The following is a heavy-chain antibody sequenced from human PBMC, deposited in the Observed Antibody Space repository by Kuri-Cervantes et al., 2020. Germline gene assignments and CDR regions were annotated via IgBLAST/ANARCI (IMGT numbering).Heavy chain of an antibody. CDR3: ATDRRWPSGYLDL. Sequence: GGSLRLSCAASGFTFSSYAMHWVRQAPGKGLEWVAVISYDGSNKYYADSVKGRFTISRDNSKNTLYLQMNSLRVEDTAVYYCATDRRWPSGYLDLWGRGTLVTVSS. D-gene: IGHD3-16*02. CDR2: ISYDGSNK. J-gene: IGHJ2*01. CDR1: GFTFSSYA. V-gene: IGHV3-30-3*01.